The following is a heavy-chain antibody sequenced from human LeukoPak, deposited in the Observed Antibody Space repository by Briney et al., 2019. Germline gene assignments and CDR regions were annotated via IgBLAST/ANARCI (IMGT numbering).Heavy chain of an antibody. Sequence: SETLSLTCTVSGGSLSSYYWSWIRQPPGKELEWIGYIYYSGSTNYNPSLKSRVTISVDTSKNQFSLKLSSVTAADTAVYYCARERIAAAAEDYWGQGTLVTVSS. CDR3: ARERIAAAAEDY. CDR2: IYYSGST. V-gene: IGHV4-59*01. J-gene: IGHJ4*02. CDR1: GGSLSSYY. D-gene: IGHD6-13*01.